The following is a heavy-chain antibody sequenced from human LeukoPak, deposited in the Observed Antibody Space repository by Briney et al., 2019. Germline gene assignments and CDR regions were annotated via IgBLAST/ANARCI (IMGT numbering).Heavy chain of an antibody. CDR3: ARDAFSKSDY. D-gene: IGHD4-11*01. CDR2: IKQDGSEK. J-gene: IGHJ4*02. CDR1: GFTFSSYW. V-gene: IGHV3-7*01. Sequence: GGSLRLSCAASGFTFSSYWMSWVRQAPGKGLEWMANIKQDGSEKYYVGSVKGRFTISRDDGKNSLYLQMNSLRVEDTAVYYCARDAFSKSDYWGQGTLVTVSS.